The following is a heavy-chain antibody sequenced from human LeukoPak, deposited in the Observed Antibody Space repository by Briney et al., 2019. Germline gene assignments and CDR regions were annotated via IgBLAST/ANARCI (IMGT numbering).Heavy chain of an antibody. Sequence: GGSLRLSCAASGFTFSSYAMSWVRQAPGKGLEWVSDISGSGGSTYYADSVKGRFTISRDNSKNTLYLQMNSLRAEDTAVYYCAKDPPEWGWTPGGDYWGQGTLVTVSS. CDR3: AKDPPEWGWTPGGDY. CDR2: ISGSGGST. J-gene: IGHJ4*02. CDR1: GFTFSSYA. V-gene: IGHV3-23*01. D-gene: IGHD1-26*01.